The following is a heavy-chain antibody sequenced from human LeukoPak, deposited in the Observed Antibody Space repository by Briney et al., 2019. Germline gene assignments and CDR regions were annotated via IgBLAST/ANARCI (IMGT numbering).Heavy chain of an antibody. CDR3: ARSDSLGYCSGGSCYSRRALDYYYGMDV. J-gene: IGHJ6*02. CDR2: INPSGGST. D-gene: IGHD2-15*01. CDR1: GYTFTSYA. Sequence: ASVKVSCKASGYTFTSYAMNWVRQAPGQGLEWMGIINPSGGSTSYAQKFQGRVTMTRDTSTSTVYMELSSLRSEDTAVYYCARSDSLGYCSGGSCYSRRALDYYYGMDVWGQGTTVTVSS. V-gene: IGHV1-46*01.